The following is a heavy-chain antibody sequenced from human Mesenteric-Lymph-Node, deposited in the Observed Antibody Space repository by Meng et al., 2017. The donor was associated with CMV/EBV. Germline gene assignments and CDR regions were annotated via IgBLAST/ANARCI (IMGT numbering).Heavy chain of an antibody. CDR2: INHSGST. V-gene: IGHV4-34*01. D-gene: IGHD3-16*02. CDR3: ARVYDYVWGSYRIGFDY. Sequence: GSLRLSCAVYGGSFSGYYWSWIRQPPGKGLEWIGEINHSGSTNYNPSLKSRVTISVDTSKNQFSLKLSSVTAADTAVYYCARVYDYVWGSYRIGFDYWGQGTLVTVSS. J-gene: IGHJ4*02. CDR1: GGSFSGYY.